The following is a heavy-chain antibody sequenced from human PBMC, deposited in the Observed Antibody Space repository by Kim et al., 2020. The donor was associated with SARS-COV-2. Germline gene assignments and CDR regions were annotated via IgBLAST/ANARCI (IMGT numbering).Heavy chain of an antibody. CDR2: IKQDGSEK. D-gene: IGHD1-26*01. CDR1: RFIFSSYW. CDR3: ARGHVLGATPFDY. J-gene: IGHJ4*02. Sequence: GGSLRLSCAASRFIFSSYWMNWVRQAPGKGPEWVANIKQDGSEKYYLDSVKGRFAISRDNAKNSLYLQMNSLGVDDTAVDYCARGHVLGATPFDYRGQGT. V-gene: IGHV3-7*01.